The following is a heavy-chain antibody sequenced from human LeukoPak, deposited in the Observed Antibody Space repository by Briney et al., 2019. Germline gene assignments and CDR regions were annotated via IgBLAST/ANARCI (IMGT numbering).Heavy chain of an antibody. J-gene: IGHJ4*02. Sequence: GGSLRLSCVASGFTFSTHGMNWVRQAPGKGLEWVSYISPSSGTIYYADSVKGRFTISRDNAKNSLYLQMNSLRDEDTAVYYCARDRGYVPDYWGQGTLVTVPS. CDR3: ARDRGYVPDY. V-gene: IGHV3-48*02. CDR2: ISPSSGTI. CDR1: GFTFSTHG. D-gene: IGHD5-12*01.